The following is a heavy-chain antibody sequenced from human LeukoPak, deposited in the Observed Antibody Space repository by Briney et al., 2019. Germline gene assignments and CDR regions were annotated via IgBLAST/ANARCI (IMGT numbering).Heavy chain of an antibody. J-gene: IGHJ3*02. CDR1: GYSISSGYY. D-gene: IGHD2-15*01. CDR3: ATRVVNRAFDI. CDR2: IYHNGST. V-gene: IGHV4-38-2*02. Sequence: SETLSLTCTVSGYSISSGYYWGWIRQPPGKGLEWIGNIYHNGSTYYNPPLKSRVTISVDTSKNQFSLKLTSVTAADTAMYYCATRVVNRAFDIWGQGTMVTVSS.